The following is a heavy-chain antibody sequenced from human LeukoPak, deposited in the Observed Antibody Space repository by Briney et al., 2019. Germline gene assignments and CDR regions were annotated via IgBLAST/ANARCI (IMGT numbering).Heavy chain of an antibody. CDR2: ISGSGGST. V-gene: IGHV3-23*01. Sequence: QTGGSLRLSCEVSGFTSGTNGLTYGLTWVRQAPGKGLEWVSAISGSGGSTYYADSVKGRFTISRDNSKNTLYLQMNSLRAEDTAVYYCASPATVTFDYWGQGTLVTVSS. CDR1: GFTSGTNGLTYG. CDR3: ASPATVTFDY. D-gene: IGHD4-17*01. J-gene: IGHJ4*02.